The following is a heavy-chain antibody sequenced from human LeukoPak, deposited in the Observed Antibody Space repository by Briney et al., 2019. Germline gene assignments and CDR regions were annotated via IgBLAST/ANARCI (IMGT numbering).Heavy chain of an antibody. J-gene: IGHJ6*03. CDR2: IYTSGST. V-gene: IGHV4-4*07. CDR3: ARDRLHQPLVFNVPAAIFSYYYMDV. D-gene: IGHD2-2*01. Sequence: SETLSLTCTVSGGSISSYYWSWIRQPAGKGLEWIGRIYTSGSTHYNPSLKSRVTMSVDTSKNQFSLKLSSVTAADTAVYYCARDRLHQPLVFNVPAAIFSYYYMDVWGKGTTVTVSS. CDR1: GGSISSYY.